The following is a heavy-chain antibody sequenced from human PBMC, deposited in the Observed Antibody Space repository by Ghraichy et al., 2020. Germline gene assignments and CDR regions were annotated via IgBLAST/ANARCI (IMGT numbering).Heavy chain of an antibody. V-gene: IGHV3-11*04. CDR1: GFTFSDYY. D-gene: IGHD3-22*01. CDR3: ARDDSSGYYPIFDY. J-gene: IGHJ4*02. CDR2: ISSSGSTI. Sequence: GGSLRLSCAASGFTFSDYYMSWIRQAPGKGLEWVSYISSSGSTIYYADSVKGRFTISRDNAKNSLYLQMNSLRAEDTAVYYCARDDSSGYYPIFDYWGQGTLVTVSS.